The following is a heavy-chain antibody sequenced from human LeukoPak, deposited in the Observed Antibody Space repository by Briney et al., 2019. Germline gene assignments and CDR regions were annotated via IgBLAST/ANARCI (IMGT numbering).Heavy chain of an antibody. CDR2: ISSSGSTI. CDR3: ARLQWFGGYYFDY. CDR1: GFTFSSYE. J-gene: IGHJ4*02. D-gene: IGHD3-10*01. V-gene: IGHV3-48*03. Sequence: GGSLRLSCAASGFTFSSYEMIWVRQAPGKGLEWVSYISSSGSTIYYADSVKGRFTISRDNAKNSLYLQMNSLRAEDTAVYYCARLQWFGGYYFDYWGQGTLVTVSS.